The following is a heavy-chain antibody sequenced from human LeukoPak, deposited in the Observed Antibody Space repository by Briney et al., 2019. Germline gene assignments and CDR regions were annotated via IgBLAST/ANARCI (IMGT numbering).Heavy chain of an antibody. CDR3: ASDREYYYGSGSFDY. CDR1: GFTFSSYW. Sequence: GGSLRLSCAASGFTFSSYWMSWLRQAPGKGLEWVANIKQDGSEKYYVDSVKGRFTISRDNAKNSLYLQMNSLRAEDTAVYYCASDREYYYGSGSFDYWGQGTLVTVSS. D-gene: IGHD3-10*01. J-gene: IGHJ4*02. V-gene: IGHV3-7*04. CDR2: IKQDGSEK.